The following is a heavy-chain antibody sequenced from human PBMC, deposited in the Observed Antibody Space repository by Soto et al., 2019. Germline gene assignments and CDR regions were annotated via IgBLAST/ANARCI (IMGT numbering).Heavy chain of an antibody. CDR1: GYTFTRSG. Sequence: ASVKVSFKASGYTFTRSGISWVRQAPGQGLEWMGWISTYNGDTNYAQTFQGRVTMTTDTSTSTVHMEVRSLRSDDTAVYYCARALGYSGYAGMDVWGQGTTVTV. CDR2: ISTYNGDT. D-gene: IGHD5-12*01. J-gene: IGHJ6*02. V-gene: IGHV1-18*01. CDR3: ARALGYSGYAGMDV.